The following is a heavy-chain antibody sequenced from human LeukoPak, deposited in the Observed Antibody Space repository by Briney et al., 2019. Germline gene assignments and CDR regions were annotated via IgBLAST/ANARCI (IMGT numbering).Heavy chain of an antibody. J-gene: IGHJ4*02. D-gene: IGHD2-8*01. CDR2: ISYDGHNT. CDR3: GILTLSPG. V-gene: IGHV3-74*01. Sequence: PGGSLRLSCAASGITLSNYWIHWVRHAPGKGLVWVSRISYDGHNTNYADSVKGRFTISRDNAKNTLYLQMNRLRVEDTAVYYCGILTLSPGWGQGTLVTVSS. CDR1: GITLSNYW.